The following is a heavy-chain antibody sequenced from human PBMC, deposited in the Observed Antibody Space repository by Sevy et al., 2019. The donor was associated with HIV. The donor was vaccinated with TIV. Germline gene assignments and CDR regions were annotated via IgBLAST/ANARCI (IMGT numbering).Heavy chain of an antibody. CDR2: IKSKSDGGTP. V-gene: IGHV3-15*07. D-gene: IGHD4-17*01. J-gene: IGHJ4*02. CDR3: TTDPLYGGAFSYYLDY. Sequence: GGSLRLSCAASGFTFINAWMNWVRQAPGKGLEWVGRIKSKSDGGTPDYAAPVIGRFTISRDDSKNTLYLQMSSLETEDTAVYYCTTDPLYGGAFSYYLDYWGPRTLVTVSS. CDR1: GFTFINAW.